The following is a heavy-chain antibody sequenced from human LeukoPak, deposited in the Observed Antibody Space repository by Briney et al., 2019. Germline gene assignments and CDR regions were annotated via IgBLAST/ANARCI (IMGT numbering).Heavy chain of an antibody. CDR2: IYHSGST. Sequence: NPSETLSLTCAVSGYSISSGYHWDWIRQPPGKGLEWIGSIYHSGSTYYNPSLKSRVTISVDTSKNQFSLKLSSVTAGDTAVYYCERDDNGVIVDWGQGTLVTVSS. CDR1: GYSISSGYH. V-gene: IGHV4-38-2*02. J-gene: IGHJ4*02. D-gene: IGHD4-17*01. CDR3: ERDDNGVIVD.